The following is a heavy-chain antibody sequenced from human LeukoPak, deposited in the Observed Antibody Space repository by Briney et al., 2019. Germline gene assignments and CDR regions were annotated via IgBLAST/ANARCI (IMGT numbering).Heavy chain of an antibody. D-gene: IGHD3-9*01. CDR2: IYYSGST. Sequence: SETLSLTCTVSGGSISSGGYYWSWIRQHPGKGLEWIGYIYYSGSTYYNPSLKSRVTISVDTSKNQFSLKLSSVTAADTTVYYCARGEAYYDILTGLGYWGQGTLVTVSS. J-gene: IGHJ4*02. CDR3: ARGEAYYDILTGLGY. CDR1: GGSISSGGYY. V-gene: IGHV4-31*03.